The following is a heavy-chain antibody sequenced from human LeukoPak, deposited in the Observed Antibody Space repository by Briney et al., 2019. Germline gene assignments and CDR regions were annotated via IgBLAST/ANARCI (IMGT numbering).Heavy chain of an antibody. V-gene: IGHV1-18*01. J-gene: IGHJ4*02. D-gene: IGHD3-22*01. CDR3: ARGSDDYYDSSGYYGY. Sequence: GASVKVSRRASGYTFTSHGISWVRQAPGQGLEWMGWISAYNGNTNYAQKLQGRVTMTTDTSTSTAYMELRSLRSDDTAVYYCARGSDDYYDSSGYYGYWGQGTLVTVSS. CDR2: ISAYNGNT. CDR1: GYTFTSHG.